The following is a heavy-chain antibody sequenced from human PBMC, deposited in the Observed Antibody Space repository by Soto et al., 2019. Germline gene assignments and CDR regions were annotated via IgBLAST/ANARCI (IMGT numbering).Heavy chain of an antibody. CDR1: GFPFSIYG. D-gene: IGHD2-15*01. J-gene: IGHJ4*02. CDR2: ISYDGSNK. CDR3: AASAHGSGGSSLDY. V-gene: IGHV3-30*03. Sequence: QVQLVESGGGVVQPGRSLRLSCAASGFPFSIYGMHWVRQAPGKGLEWVAVISYDGSNKYYADSVKGRFTISRDNSKNTLYLQMSSLRAEDTAVFYCAASAHGSGGSSLDYWGQGTLVTVSS.